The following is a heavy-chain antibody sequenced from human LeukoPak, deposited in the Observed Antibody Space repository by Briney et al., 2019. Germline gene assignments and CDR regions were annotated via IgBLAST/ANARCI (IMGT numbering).Heavy chain of an antibody. Sequence: PGGSLRLSCAASGFTFTSYAMSWVRRAPGKGLKWVSVISGSGGITYSADSVKGRFSISRDNSKNTLYLQMNSLRAEDTAAYYCAKERGNNGGNTNGYFDYWGQGTLVTVSS. V-gene: IGHV3-23*01. J-gene: IGHJ4*02. CDR3: AKERGNNGGNTNGYFDY. D-gene: IGHD4-23*01. CDR1: GFTFTSYA. CDR2: ISGSGGIT.